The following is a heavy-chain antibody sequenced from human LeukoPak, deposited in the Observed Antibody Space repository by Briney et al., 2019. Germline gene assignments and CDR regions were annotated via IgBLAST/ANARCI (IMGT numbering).Heavy chain of an antibody. CDR1: GFTFSSYA. CDR3: AKAVWVPYYPHYYFDY. V-gene: IGHV3-23*01. J-gene: IGHJ4*02. Sequence: GGSLRLSCAASGFTFSSYAMGWVRQVPGKGLEWVSAISGSGDNTYYADSVKGRFTISRDNSKNTLYLQMNSLRAEDTAVYYCAKAVWVPYYPHYYFDYWGQGTLVTVSS. CDR2: ISGSGDNT. D-gene: IGHD1-26*01.